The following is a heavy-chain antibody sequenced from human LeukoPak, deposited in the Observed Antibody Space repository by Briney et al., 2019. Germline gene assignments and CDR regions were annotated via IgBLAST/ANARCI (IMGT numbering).Heavy chain of an antibody. D-gene: IGHD6-13*01. CDR3: ARGGSSSWQNVPISFY. V-gene: IGHV1-8*01. Sequence: ASVKVSCKASGYTFTSYDINWVRQATGQGLEWMGWMNPNSGNTGYAQKFQGRVTMTRNTSISTAYMELSSLRSEDTAEYYCARGGSSSWQNVPISFYWGQGTLVTVSS. CDR1: GYTFTSYD. J-gene: IGHJ4*02. CDR2: MNPNSGNT.